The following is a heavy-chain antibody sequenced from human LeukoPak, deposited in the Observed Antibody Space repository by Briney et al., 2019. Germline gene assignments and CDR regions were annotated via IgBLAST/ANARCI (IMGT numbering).Heavy chain of an antibody. Sequence: SQTLSLTCTVSSGSIRSGDYYWSWIRQPPGKGLEWIGRIYSPGTNYNYNPSVKSRVTISIDTSKNQFSLKLTSVTAADTAVYYCARGIGTSYDSSRDAFDIWGQGTMVTVSS. V-gene: IGHV4-61*02. J-gene: IGHJ3*02. CDR1: SGSIRSGDYY. D-gene: IGHD3-22*01. CDR2: IYSPGTN. CDR3: ARGIGTSYDSSRDAFDI.